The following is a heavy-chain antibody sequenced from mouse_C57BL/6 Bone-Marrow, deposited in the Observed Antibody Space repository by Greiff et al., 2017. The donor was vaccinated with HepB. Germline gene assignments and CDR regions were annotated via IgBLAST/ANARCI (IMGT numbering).Heavy chain of an antibody. CDR2: INPYNGGT. CDR1: GYTFTDYY. D-gene: IGHD1-1*01. V-gene: IGHV1-19*01. Sequence: VQLQQSGPVLVKPGASVKMSCKASGYTFTDYYMNWVKQSHGKSLEWIGVINPYNGGTSYNQKFKGKATLTVDKSSSTAYMELNSLTSEDSAVYDCARFPYYYGSSPSWGTGTTVTVSS. CDR3: ARFPYYYGSSPS. J-gene: IGHJ1*03.